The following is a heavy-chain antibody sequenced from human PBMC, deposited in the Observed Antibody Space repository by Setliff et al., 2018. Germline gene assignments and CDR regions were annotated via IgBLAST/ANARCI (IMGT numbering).Heavy chain of an antibody. D-gene: IGHD3-16*01. J-gene: IGHJ3*02. V-gene: IGHV1-2*06. Sequence: ASVKVSCKASGYTFTLYYLHWVRQAPGQGLGWMGRISANSGGTNYAQKFQGRVTMTRDTSISTAYMDLSRLRSDDTAVYYCARDRVWGTLDAFDIWGQGTVVTVSS. CDR3: ARDRVWGTLDAFDI. CDR1: GYTFTLYY. CDR2: ISANSGGT.